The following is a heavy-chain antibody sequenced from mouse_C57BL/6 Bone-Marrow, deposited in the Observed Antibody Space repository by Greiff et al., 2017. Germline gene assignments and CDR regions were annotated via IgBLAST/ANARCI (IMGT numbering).Heavy chain of an antibody. J-gene: IGHJ3*01. Sequence: EVQLVESGAELVRPGASVKLSCTASGFNIKDDYMHWVKQRPEQGLEWIGWIDPENGDTEYASKFQGKATITADTSSNTAYLPLSSLTSEDTAVYYCTTGYYGSSFLAYWGQGTLVTVSA. CDR2: IDPENGDT. D-gene: IGHD1-1*01. CDR3: TTGYYGSSFLAY. CDR1: GFNIKDDY. V-gene: IGHV14-4*01.